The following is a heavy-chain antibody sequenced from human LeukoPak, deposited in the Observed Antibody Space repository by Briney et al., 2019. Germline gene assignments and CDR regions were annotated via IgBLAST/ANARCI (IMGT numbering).Heavy chain of an antibody. CDR3: ARALRGYSFDY. V-gene: IGHV4-39*07. D-gene: IGHD5-18*01. CDR1: GGSISSSSYY. J-gene: IGHJ4*02. Sequence: SETLSLTCTVSGGSISSSSYYWGWIRQPPGKGLEWIGSIYYSGSTYYNPSLKSRVTISVDTSKNQFSLKLSSVTAADTAVYYCARALRGYSFDYWGQGTLVTVSS. CDR2: IYYSGST.